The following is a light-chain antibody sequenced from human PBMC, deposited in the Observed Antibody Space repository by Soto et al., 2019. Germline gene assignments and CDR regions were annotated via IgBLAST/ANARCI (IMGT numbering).Light chain of an antibody. V-gene: IGLV2-8*01. CDR2: EVS. Sequence: QSALTQPPSASGSPGQSVTISCTGTSSDVGGYNYVSWYQQHPDKVPKLMIYEVSERPSGVPDRFSGSKSGNTASLTVSGLQAQDEAPYYCCAYAGSNVVFGGGTKVTVL. CDR1: SSDVGGYNY. J-gene: IGLJ2*01. CDR3: CAYAGSNVV.